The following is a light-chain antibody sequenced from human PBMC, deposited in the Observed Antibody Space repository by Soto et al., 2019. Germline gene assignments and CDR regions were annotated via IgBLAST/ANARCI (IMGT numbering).Light chain of an antibody. CDR3: QTWGTGIVV. CDR2: LNSDGSH. V-gene: IGLV4-69*01. Sequence: QAVVTQSPSASASLGVSVKLTCTLSSGHSSYAIAWHQQQPEKGPRYLMKLNSDGSHSKGDGIPDRFSGSSSGAERYLTISSLQSEDEADYYCQTWGTGIVVFGGGTKLTVL. CDR1: SGHSSYA. J-gene: IGLJ2*01.